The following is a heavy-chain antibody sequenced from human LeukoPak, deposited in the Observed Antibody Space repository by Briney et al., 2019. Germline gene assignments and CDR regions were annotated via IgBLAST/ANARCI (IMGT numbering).Heavy chain of an antibody. CDR2: ISCRGGST. V-gene: IGHV3-23*01. J-gene: IGHJ5*02. Sequence: GGSLRLSCAASGFTFSSYAMSGVRQAPGKGLEWVSSISCRGGSTYYADCVKSLFTISRDNSKNTLYLQMNRLRAEDTAVYYCAKEDRRITIFGVLTNWFDPWGQGTLVTVSS. CDR1: GFTFSSYA. CDR3: AKEDRRITIFGVLTNWFDP. D-gene: IGHD3-3*01.